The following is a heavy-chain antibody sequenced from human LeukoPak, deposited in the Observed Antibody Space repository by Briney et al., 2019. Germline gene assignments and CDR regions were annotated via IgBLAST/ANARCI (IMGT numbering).Heavy chain of an antibody. CDR1: GYTFTGYY. D-gene: IGHD1-7*01. Sequence: GASVKVSCKASGYTFTGYYMHWVRQAPGQGLEWMGWINPNSGDTNYARNFQGRVTMTRDTSISTAYMELSRLRSDDTAVYYCARDRTDWNYAAGIDYWGQGTLVTVSS. V-gene: IGHV1-2*02. J-gene: IGHJ4*02. CDR2: INPNSGDT. CDR3: ARDRTDWNYAAGIDY.